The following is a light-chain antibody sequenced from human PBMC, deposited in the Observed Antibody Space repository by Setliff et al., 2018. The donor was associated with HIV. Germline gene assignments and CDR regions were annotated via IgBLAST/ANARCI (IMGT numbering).Light chain of an antibody. V-gene: IGLV2-23*01. CDR3: CLYAGDSSYVV. CDR1: SSDFGSYNL. Sequence: QSALTQPASVSGSPGQSITISCTGASSDFGSYNLVSWYQQHPGKVPKLLIYEGTKRPSGVSSRFSGSKSGNAASLTISGLQAEDEADYYCCLYAGDSSYVVFGGGTKGTVL. CDR2: EGT. J-gene: IGLJ2*01.